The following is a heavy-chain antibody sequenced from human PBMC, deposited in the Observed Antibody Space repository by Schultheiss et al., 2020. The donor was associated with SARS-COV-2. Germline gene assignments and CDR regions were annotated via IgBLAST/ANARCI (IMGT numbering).Heavy chain of an antibody. CDR3: AREETTVLVFGNYYYYGMDV. Sequence: ASVKVSCKASGYTFTSYYMHWVRQAPGQGLEWMGIINPSGGSTSYAQKFQGRVTMTRDTSTSTVYMELSSLRSEDTAVYYCAREETTVLVFGNYYYYGMDVWGQGTTVTVSS. CDR2: INPSGGST. CDR1: GYTFTSYY. D-gene: IGHD4-11*01. V-gene: IGHV1-46*01. J-gene: IGHJ6*02.